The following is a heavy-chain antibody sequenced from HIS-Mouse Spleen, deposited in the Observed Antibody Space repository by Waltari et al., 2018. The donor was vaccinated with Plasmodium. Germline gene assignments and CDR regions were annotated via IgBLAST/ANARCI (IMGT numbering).Heavy chain of an antibody. J-gene: IGHJ4*02. CDR1: GGSFSGYY. V-gene: IGHV4-34*01. CDR2: SNHSGST. CDR3: ARGGIVGATIDY. D-gene: IGHD1-26*01. Sequence: QVQLQQWGAGLLKPSETLSLTCAVYGGSFSGYYWSWIRQPPGQGLEWLGESNHSGSTNYNPSLKSRVTISVDTSKNQFSLKLSSVTAADTAVYYCARGGIVGATIDYWGQGTLVTVSS.